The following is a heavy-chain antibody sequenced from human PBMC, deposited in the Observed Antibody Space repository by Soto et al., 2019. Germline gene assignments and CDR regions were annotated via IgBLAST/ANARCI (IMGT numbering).Heavy chain of an antibody. CDR2: INHSGST. Sequence: SETLSLTCAVYGGSFSGYYWSWIRQPPGKGLEWIGEINHSGSTNYNPSLKSRVTISVDTSKNQFSLKLSSVTAADTAVYYRARLKRRYCSSTSCYGNWFDPRGQGTLVTVSS. V-gene: IGHV4-34*01. CDR3: ARLKRRYCSSTSCYGNWFDP. D-gene: IGHD2-2*01. CDR1: GGSFSGYY. J-gene: IGHJ5*02.